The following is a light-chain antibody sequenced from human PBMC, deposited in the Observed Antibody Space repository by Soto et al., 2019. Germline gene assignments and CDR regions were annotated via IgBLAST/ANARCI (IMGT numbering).Light chain of an antibody. CDR2: GAS. V-gene: IGKV3-20*01. J-gene: IGKJ3*01. CDR1: QSVSRNY. Sequence: EIVLTQSPGTLSLSPGERGTLTCRASQSVSRNYLAWFQQKPGQAPRLLIYGASSRATCIPDRFSGSGYGMDLTLTISRLEPEDFGVYYCQQYGGAPYTFGPGTKVD. CDR3: QQYGGAPYT.